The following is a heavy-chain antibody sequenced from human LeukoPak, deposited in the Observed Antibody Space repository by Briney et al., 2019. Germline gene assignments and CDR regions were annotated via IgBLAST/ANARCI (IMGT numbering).Heavy chain of an antibody. D-gene: IGHD3-22*01. CDR2: IKQDGSEK. CDR3: ARVPTLGYYYDCSGYYLHYYYGMDV. J-gene: IGHJ6*02. Sequence: GGSLRLSCAASGFTFSSYWMSWVRQAPGKGLEWVANIKQDGSEKYYVDSVKGRFTISRDNAKNSLYLQMNSLRAEDTAVYYCARVPTLGYYYDCSGYYLHYYYGMDVWGQGTTVTVSS. CDR1: GFTFSSYW. V-gene: IGHV3-7*01.